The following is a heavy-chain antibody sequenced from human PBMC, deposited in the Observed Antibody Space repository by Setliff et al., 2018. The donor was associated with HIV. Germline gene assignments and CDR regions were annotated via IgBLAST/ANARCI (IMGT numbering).Heavy chain of an antibody. D-gene: IGHD4-4*01. CDR1: GYTFTNYA. CDR2: INAGNGNT. Sequence: ASVKVSCKASGYTFTNYAMHWVRQAPGQRLEWMGWINAGNGNTKYSQKFQGRVTIAGDTSASTAYMELSSLRSEDTAVYYCARDPHRYFRGTVSTSWFDPWGQGTLVTVSS. J-gene: IGHJ5*02. CDR3: ARDPHRYFRGTVSTSWFDP. V-gene: IGHV1-3*01.